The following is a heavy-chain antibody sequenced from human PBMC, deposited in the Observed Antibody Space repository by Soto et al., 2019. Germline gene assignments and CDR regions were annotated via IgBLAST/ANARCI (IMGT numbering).Heavy chain of an antibody. CDR1: GGSFSGYY. Sequence: PETLSLTCAVYGGSFSGYYWSWIRQPPGKVLEWNGEINHSGSTNYNPSSKSRVTISVDTSNNQFSLKLSSVTAADTAVYYCACQLPERREELDAWDIWGQGTMVTVS. V-gene: IGHV4-34*01. CDR2: INHSGST. D-gene: IGHD1-1*01. J-gene: IGHJ3*02. CDR3: ACQLPERREELDAWDI.